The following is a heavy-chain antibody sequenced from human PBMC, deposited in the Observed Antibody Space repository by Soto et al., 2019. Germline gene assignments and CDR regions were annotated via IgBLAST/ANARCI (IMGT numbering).Heavy chain of an antibody. CDR1: GGTFISYA. CDR3: ARGDMNAPHLTGYSTLYYYYCYGMDV. V-gene: IGHV1-69*01. Sequence: QVQLVQSGAEVKKPGSSVKVSCKASGGTFISYAISWVRQAPGQGREWLGGIIPIFGTANYAQKFQGRVTITEDESTSPSYLELGSLRSEDTAVYYCARGDMNAPHLTGYSTLYYYYCYGMDVWGQGTTVTVSS. D-gene: IGHD3-9*01. J-gene: IGHJ6*02. CDR2: IIPIFGTA.